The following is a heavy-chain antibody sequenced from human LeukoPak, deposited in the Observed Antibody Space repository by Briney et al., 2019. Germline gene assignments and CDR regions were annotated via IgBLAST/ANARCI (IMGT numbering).Heavy chain of an antibody. Sequence: SETLSLTCTVSGGSISSSSYYWGWIRQPPGKGLEWIGSIYYSGSTYYNPSLKSRVTISVDTSKNQFSLKLSSVTAADTAVYYCARVQTIEKLLWFGESRPFYFDYWGQGTLVTVSS. CDR3: ARVQTIEKLLWFGESRPFYFDY. J-gene: IGHJ4*02. CDR1: GGSISSSSYY. D-gene: IGHD3-10*01. CDR2: IYYSGST. V-gene: IGHV4-39*07.